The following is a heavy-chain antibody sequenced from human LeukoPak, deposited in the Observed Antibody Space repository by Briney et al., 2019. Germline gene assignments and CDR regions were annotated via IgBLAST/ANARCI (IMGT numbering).Heavy chain of an antibody. D-gene: IGHD6-6*01. CDR2: LSSDGNNQ. CDR1: GFTFSCCG. J-gene: IGHJ4*02. CDR3: ARGYSSSFVDY. Sequence: GGSLRLSCAASGFTFSCCGMHWVRQAAGKGLEWVTVLSSDGNNQYYADSVKGRFTISRDISKNTIYLQMNSLRAEDTAVYYCARGYSSSFVDYWGQGTLVTVSS. V-gene: IGHV3-30*03.